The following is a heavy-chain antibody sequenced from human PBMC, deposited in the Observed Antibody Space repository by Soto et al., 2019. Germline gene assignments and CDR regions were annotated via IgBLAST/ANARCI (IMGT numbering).Heavy chain of an antibody. Sequence: SVTLSLTCALYGGSFSGYYWRWICQPLGKGLEWVGEIDHRGGTNYNASVNSRVTTSVDTYKNQFSLKLSSVTAADTAVYYCARGRSSLYNWNYVVSDWVDYWGQGPRVT. CDR1: GGSFSGYY. V-gene: IGHV4-34*01. CDR3: ARGRSSLYNWNYVVSDWVDY. D-gene: IGHD1-7*01. CDR2: IDHRGGT. J-gene: IGHJ4*02.